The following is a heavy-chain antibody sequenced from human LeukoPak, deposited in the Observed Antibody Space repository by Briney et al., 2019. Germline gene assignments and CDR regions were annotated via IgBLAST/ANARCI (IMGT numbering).Heavy chain of an antibody. Sequence: SETLSLTCTVSGGSISPYYRSWIRQPPGKGLEWIGYIYSSGSTNYNPSLKSRVTISVDTSKNQFSLKLRSVTAADTAVYYCARGVKIEYSSSSRNWYLDLWGRGTLVTVSS. CDR2: IYSSGST. J-gene: IGHJ2*01. D-gene: IGHD6-6*01. CDR3: ARGVKIEYSSSSRNWYLDL. V-gene: IGHV4-59*08. CDR1: GGSISPYY.